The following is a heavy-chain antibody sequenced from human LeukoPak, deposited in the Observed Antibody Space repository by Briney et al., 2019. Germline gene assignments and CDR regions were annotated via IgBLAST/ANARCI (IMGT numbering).Heavy chain of an antibody. CDR3: ARGGFGSSWSYYYYYYGMDV. V-gene: IGHV4-59*12. CDR2: IYYSGST. Sequence: PSETLSLTCTVSGGSISSYYWSWIRQPPGKGLEWIGYIYYSGSTNYNPSLKSRVTISVDTSKNQFSLKLSSVTAADTAVYYCARGGFGSSWSYYYYYYGMDVWGQGTTVTVSS. J-gene: IGHJ6*02. CDR1: GGSISSYY. D-gene: IGHD6-13*01.